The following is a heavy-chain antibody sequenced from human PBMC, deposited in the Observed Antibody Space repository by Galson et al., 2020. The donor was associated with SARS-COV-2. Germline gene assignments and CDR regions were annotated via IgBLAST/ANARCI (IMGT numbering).Heavy chain of an antibody. V-gene: IGHV4-39*06. CDR2: VLNSGTT. D-gene: IGHD6-19*01. J-gene: IGHJ5*02. CDR3: ARDATSSGWYSWFDP. CDR1: GGSIRSSNYY. Sequence: SETLSLTCTVSGGSIRSSNYYWGWIRQPPGKGLEWIGSVLNSGTTHYSPSLQSRVTISVDTSKNQFTLNPNSVTAADTAMYYCARDATSSGWYSWFDPWGQGTLVTVSS.